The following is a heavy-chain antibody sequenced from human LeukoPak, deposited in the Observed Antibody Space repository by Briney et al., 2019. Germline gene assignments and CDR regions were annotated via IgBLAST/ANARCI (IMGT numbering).Heavy chain of an antibody. J-gene: IGHJ4*02. CDR3: ARNEWIDY. D-gene: IGHD5-12*01. Sequence: PGGSLRLSCSASGFTFSSYSMNWVRQAPGKGLEWVSYISSSSGTIYYADSVKGRFTISRDNAKNSLYLQMNSLRAEDTAVYYCARNEWIDYWGQGTLVTVSS. V-gene: IGHV3-48*01. CDR1: GFTFSSYS. CDR2: ISSSSGTI.